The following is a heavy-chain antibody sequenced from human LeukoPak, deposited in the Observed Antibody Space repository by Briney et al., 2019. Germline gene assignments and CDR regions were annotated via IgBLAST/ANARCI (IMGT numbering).Heavy chain of an antibody. D-gene: IGHD3-22*01. CDR2: ISAYNGNT. CDR1: GYTFPSYG. Sequence: ASVKVSCKASGYTFPSYGINWVRQAPGQGLEWMEWISAYNGNTNHAQKLHGRVTMTTDTSTSTAYMELRSLRSDDTAVYYCARGVLDSSGYYQAFDYWGQGTLVTVSS. CDR3: ARGVLDSSGYYQAFDY. V-gene: IGHV1-18*01. J-gene: IGHJ4*02.